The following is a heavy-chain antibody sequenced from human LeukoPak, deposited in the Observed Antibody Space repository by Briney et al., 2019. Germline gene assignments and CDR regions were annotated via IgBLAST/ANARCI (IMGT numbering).Heavy chain of an antibody. Sequence: GGSLRLSCAASGITFSSYWMSWVRQAPGKGLEWVANIKQDGSEKYYVDSVKGRFTISRDNAKNSLYLQMNSLRAEDTALYYCAKAGAWDSSSWYMDYWGQGTLVTVSS. J-gene: IGHJ4*02. V-gene: IGHV3-7*03. CDR3: AKAGAWDSSSWYMDY. CDR1: GITFSSYW. CDR2: IKQDGSEK. D-gene: IGHD6-13*01.